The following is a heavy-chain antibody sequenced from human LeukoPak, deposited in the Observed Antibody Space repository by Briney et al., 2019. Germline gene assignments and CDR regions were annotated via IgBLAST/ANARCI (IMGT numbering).Heavy chain of an antibody. Sequence: GGSLRLSCTASGFRFSDYYMGWIRQAPGKGLECVSSISGGGGNTYYADSVKGRFTISRDNSKDTLYLQMNSLRADDTAVYYCAKDSPGPLGVDYWGQGTLVTVSS. D-gene: IGHD3-10*01. V-gene: IGHV3-23*01. CDR3: AKDSPGPLGVDY. CDR2: ISGGGGNT. J-gene: IGHJ4*02. CDR1: GFRFSDYY.